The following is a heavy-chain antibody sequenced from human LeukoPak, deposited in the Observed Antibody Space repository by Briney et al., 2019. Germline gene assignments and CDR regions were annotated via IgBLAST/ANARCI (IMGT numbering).Heavy chain of an antibody. D-gene: IGHD3-10*01. V-gene: IGHV3-23*01. CDR3: AKSSGSSTYYFDF. J-gene: IGHJ4*02. Sequence: GGSLRLSCAASGFTLTDYAMSWVRQAPGKGLEWLSAIGGSDGTTYHATSVRGQFAISKDNSKSTLYLQMNSLRAEDTAIYYCAKSSGSSTYYFDFWGQGTLVTVSS. CDR1: GFTLTDYA. CDR2: IGGSDGTT.